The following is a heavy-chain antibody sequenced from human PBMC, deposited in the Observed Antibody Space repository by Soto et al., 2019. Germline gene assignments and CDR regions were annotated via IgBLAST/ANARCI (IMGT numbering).Heavy chain of an antibody. D-gene: IGHD2-15*01. CDR2: ISAYNGNT. CDR1: GYPLTSYG. Sequence: SAVQVSCTAPGYPLTSYGISWVRHAPGQGLAWMGWISAYNGNTNYAQKLQGRVTMTTDTSTSTAYMELRSLRSDDTAVYYCARDSKYDEGLRISYYYYGLDVWGQGTTVTVSS. CDR3: ARDSKYDEGLRISYYYYGLDV. J-gene: IGHJ6*02. V-gene: IGHV1-18*01.